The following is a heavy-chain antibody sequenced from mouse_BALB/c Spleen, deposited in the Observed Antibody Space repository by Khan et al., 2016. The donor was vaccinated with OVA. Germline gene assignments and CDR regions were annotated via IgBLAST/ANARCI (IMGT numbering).Heavy chain of an antibody. J-gene: IGHJ2*01. V-gene: IGHV3-8*02. Sequence: EVQLQESGPSLVKPSQTLSLTCSVTGDSITSGYWNWIRKFPGNKLEYMGYISYSGSTYYNPSLKSRISIIRDTSKNQYYLQLNSVTTEDTTTYYCARRRGYDWVVYFDYWGQGTTLTVSS. D-gene: IGHD2-2*01. CDR2: ISYSGST. CDR1: GDSITSGY. CDR3: ARRRGYDWVVYFDY.